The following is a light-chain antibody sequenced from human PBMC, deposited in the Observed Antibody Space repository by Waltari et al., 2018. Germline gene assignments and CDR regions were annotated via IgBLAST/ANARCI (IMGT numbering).Light chain of an antibody. Sequence: EIVLTQSPGTLSLSPGEGATLSCRASQSVNGALAWYQQKPGQAPRLLSYHASNRATGIPDRFSGSGSETDFSLTISRLEPEDFAVYYCQHYLRLPVTFGQGTKVEI. CDR3: QHYLRLPVT. V-gene: IGKV3-20*01. CDR1: QSVNGA. CDR2: HAS. J-gene: IGKJ1*01.